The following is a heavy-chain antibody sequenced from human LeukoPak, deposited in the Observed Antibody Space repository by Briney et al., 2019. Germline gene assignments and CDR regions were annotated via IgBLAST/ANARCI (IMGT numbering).Heavy chain of an antibody. CDR3: ARGTATAFDY. CDR2: ISGSGSRT. CDR1: GFTFSNYA. D-gene: IGHD5-18*01. V-gene: IGHV3-23*01. J-gene: IGHJ4*02. Sequence: QTGGSLRLSCETSGFTFSNYAMSWVRQAPGKGLEWVSAISGSGSRTYYADSVKARFTVSRDNSKNILYLQMNSLRAEDTAVYYCARGTATAFDYWGQGTQVPVSS.